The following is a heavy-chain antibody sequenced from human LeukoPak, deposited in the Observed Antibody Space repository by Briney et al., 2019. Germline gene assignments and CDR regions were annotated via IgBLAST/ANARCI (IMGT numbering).Heavy chain of an antibody. J-gene: IGHJ3*02. CDR2: IIPIFGTA. D-gene: IGHD2-2*01. Sequence: SVKVSCKAYAGTFSSFAITWVRQAPGQGLEWVGGIIPIFGTANYAQKFQGRVTITTDESTSTAYMELSSLRSEDTAVYYCARDRSYCSSTSCYAFDIWGQGTMVTVSS. CDR3: ARDRSYCSSTSCYAFDI. V-gene: IGHV1-69*05. CDR1: AGTFSSFA.